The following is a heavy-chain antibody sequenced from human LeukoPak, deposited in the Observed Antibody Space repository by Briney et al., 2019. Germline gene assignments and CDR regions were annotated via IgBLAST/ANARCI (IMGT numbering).Heavy chain of an antibody. D-gene: IGHD5-18*01. V-gene: IGHV5-51*01. J-gene: IGHJ6*03. CDR2: IYPGDSDT. Sequence: GESLKISCKGSGYRFTSYWIGWVRPMPGKGLEWMGIIYPGDSDTRYSPSFQGQVTISADKSISTAYLQWSSLKASDTAMYYCARQGSGYSPTYYYYMDVWGKGTTVTISS. CDR3: ARQGSGYSPTYYYYMDV. CDR1: GYRFTSYW.